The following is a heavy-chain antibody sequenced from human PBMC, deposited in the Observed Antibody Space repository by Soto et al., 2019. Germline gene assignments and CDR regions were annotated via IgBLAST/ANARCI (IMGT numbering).Heavy chain of an antibody. CDR3: AKDPHRFFHNYYYYGMDV. Sequence: PGGSLRLSCAASGFTFSSYAMSWVRQAPGKGLEWVSAISGSGGSTYYADSVKGRFTISRDNSKNTLYLQMNSLRAEDTAVYYCAKDPHRFFHNYYYYGMDVWGQGTTVTAP. V-gene: IGHV3-23*01. CDR2: ISGSGGST. D-gene: IGHD3-3*01. CDR1: GFTFSSYA. J-gene: IGHJ6*02.